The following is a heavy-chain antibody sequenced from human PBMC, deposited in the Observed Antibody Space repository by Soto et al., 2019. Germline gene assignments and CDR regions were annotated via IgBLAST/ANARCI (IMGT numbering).Heavy chain of an antibody. V-gene: IGHV1-58*02. CDR2: IVVGSGNT. J-gene: IGHJ3*02. CDR3: AALWEPEPDDAFDI. Sequence: GASVKVSCKASGFTFTSSAMQWVRQARGQRLEWIGWIVVGSGNTNYAQKFQERVTITGDMSTSTAYMELSSLRSEDTAVYYCAALWEPEPDDAFDIWGQGTMVTVSS. CDR1: GFTFTSSA. D-gene: IGHD1-26*01.